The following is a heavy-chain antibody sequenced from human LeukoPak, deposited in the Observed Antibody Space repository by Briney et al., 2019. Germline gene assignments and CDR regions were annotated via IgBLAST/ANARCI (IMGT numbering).Heavy chain of an antibody. Sequence: GGSLRLSCAASGFTFSSYAMTWVRQAPGKGLEWVSAITDSGDSTYYADSVKGRFTISRDNSKNTLYLQMNSLRAEDTAVYYCAKPPDPFDSWGQGTLVTVSS. J-gene: IGHJ4*02. CDR3: AKPPDPFDS. CDR1: GFTFSSYA. CDR2: ITDSGDST. V-gene: IGHV3-23*01.